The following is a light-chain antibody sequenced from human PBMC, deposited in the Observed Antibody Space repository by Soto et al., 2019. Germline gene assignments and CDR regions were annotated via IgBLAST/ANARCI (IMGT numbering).Light chain of an antibody. Sequence: EIVMTQSPATLSVSPGERATLSCRASQSVSNNLAWYQQKPGQAPRLLIYGASTRATGIPARFSGSGSGAEFTLTVNRLQSEDFAVYYCQKYNNWPPITFGQGTRLEIK. CDR2: GAS. V-gene: IGKV3-15*01. CDR3: QKYNNWPPIT. J-gene: IGKJ5*01. CDR1: QSVSNN.